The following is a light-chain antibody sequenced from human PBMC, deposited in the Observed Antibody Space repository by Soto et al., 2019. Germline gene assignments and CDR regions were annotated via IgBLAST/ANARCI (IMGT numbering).Light chain of an antibody. CDR1: SSDVGSYNL. J-gene: IGLJ3*02. CDR2: EGS. V-gene: IGLV2-14*02. CDR3: QSYDSSLSGWV. Sequence: QSALTQPASVSGSPGQSITISCTGTSSDVGSYNLVSWYQQHPVKAPKLMIYEGSKRPSGVSNRFSGSKSGTSASLAITGLQAEDEADYYCQSYDSSLSGWVFGGGTKLTVL.